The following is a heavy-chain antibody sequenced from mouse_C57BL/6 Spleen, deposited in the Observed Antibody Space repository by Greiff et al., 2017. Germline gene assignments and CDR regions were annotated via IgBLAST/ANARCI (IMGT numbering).Heavy chain of an antibody. CDR2: INYDGSST. CDR1: GFTFSDYY. D-gene: IGHD4-1*01. J-gene: IGHJ1*03. V-gene: IGHV5-16*01. CDR3: ARDGLGLWYFDV. Sequence: EVKLMESEGGLVQPGSSMKLSCTASGFTFSDYYMAWVRQVPEKGLEWVANINYDGSSTYYLDSLKSRFIISRDNAKNILYLQMSSLKSEDTATYYCARDGLGLWYFDVWGTGTTVTVSS.